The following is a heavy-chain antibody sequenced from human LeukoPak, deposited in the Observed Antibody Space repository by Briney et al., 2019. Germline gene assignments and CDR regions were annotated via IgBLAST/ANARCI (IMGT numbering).Heavy chain of an antibody. V-gene: IGHV3-7*01. Sequence: PGGSLRLSYAASGFTLSSYGRSCLRQAPGKGSQCVGDSKQDASQEYHVDSVKGRCTSSRDNAKNSRYLQMNSLRAEDTAVYYGAVDGGAVAPKIGWGQRTLVTVAS. D-gene: IGHD6-19*01. CDR2: SKQDASQE. J-gene: IGHJ4*02. CDR3: AVDGGAVAPKIG. CDR1: GFTLSSYG.